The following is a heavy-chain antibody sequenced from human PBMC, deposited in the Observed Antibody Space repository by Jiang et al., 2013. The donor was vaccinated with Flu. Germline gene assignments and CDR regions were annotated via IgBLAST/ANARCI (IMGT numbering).Heavy chain of an antibody. J-gene: IGHJ4*02. CDR2: IYYSGST. V-gene: IGHV4-59*08. CDR1: GGSISSYY. Sequence: SGGSISSYYWSWIRQPPGKGLEWIGYIYYSGSTNYNPSLKSRVTISVDTSKNQFSLKLSSVTAADTAVYYCARHRSDKAVAVDYWGQGTLVTVSS. CDR3: ARHRSDKAVAVDY. D-gene: IGHD6-19*01.